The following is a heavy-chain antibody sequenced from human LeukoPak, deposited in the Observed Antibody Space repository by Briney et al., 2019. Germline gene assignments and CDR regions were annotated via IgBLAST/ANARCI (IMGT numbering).Heavy chain of an antibody. V-gene: IGHV3-23*01. CDR2: ISAGGGSL. J-gene: IGHJ5*02. CDR3: AKYYYDSSGYDP. CDR1: GFTFSIYV. D-gene: IGHD3-22*01. Sequence: GGSLRLSCAASGFTFSIYVMSWVRQARGKGLEWVSAISAGGGSLYYADCVKGRFTISKDNSKNTLYLQMNSLRAEDTAVYYCAKYYYDSSGYDPWGQGTLVTVSS.